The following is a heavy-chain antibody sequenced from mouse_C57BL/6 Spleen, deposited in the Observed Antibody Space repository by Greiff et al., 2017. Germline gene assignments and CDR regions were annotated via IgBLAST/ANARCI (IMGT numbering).Heavy chain of an antibody. CDR1: GYAFSSSW. Sequence: QVQLQQSGPELVKPGASVKISCKASGYAFSSSWMNWVKQRPGKGLEWIGRIYPGDGDTNYNGKFKGKATLTADKSSSTAYMQLSSLTSEDSAVYFCARDYGSSWKNAMDYWGQGTPVTVSS. CDR3: ARDYGSSWKNAMDY. D-gene: IGHD1-1*01. V-gene: IGHV1-82*01. J-gene: IGHJ4*01. CDR2: IYPGDGDT.